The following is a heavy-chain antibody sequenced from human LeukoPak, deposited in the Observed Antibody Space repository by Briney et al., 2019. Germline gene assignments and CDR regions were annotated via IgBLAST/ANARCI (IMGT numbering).Heavy chain of an antibody. V-gene: IGHV1-69*13. D-gene: IGHD3-10*01. J-gene: IGHJ4*02. CDR2: IIPIFGTA. Sequence: ASVKVSCKASGGTFSSYAISWVRQAPGQGLEWMGGIIPIFGTANYAQKFQGRVTITADESTSTAYMELSSLRSEDTAVYYCAREGFYGRELFPAFDYWGQGTLVTVSS. CDR3: AREGFYGRELFPAFDY. CDR1: GGTFSSYA.